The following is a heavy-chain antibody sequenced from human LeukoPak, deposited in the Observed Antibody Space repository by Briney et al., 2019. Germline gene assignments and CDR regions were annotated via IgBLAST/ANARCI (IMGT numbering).Heavy chain of an antibody. CDR3: ARDGGKTYYYDSSGYYYFDY. J-gene: IGHJ4*02. Sequence: GGSLRLSCAAARFTFSSYAMHWVRQAPGKGLEWVAVISYDGSNKYYADSVKGRFTISRDNSKNTLYLQMNSLRAEDTAVYYCARDGGKTYYYDSSGYYYFDYWGQGTLVTVSS. V-gene: IGHV3-30*04. D-gene: IGHD3-22*01. CDR2: ISYDGSNK. CDR1: RFTFSSYA.